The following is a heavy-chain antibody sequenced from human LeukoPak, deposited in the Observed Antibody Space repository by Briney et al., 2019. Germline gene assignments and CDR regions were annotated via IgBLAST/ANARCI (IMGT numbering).Heavy chain of an antibody. Sequence: GGSLRRFCAASGFTFSGYPIHWVRQAPGKGLEWVAVISYDGSNKYYADSVKGRFTISRDNSKNTLYLQMNSLRAEDTAVYYCTRGISYTMNIWGQGTTVTVSS. J-gene: IGHJ6*02. D-gene: IGHD2/OR15-2a*01. V-gene: IGHV3-30-3*01. CDR3: TRGISYTMNI. CDR1: GFTFSGYP. CDR2: ISYDGSNK.